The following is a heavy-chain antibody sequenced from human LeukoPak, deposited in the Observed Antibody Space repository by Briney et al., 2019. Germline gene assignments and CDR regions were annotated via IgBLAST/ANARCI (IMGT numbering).Heavy chain of an antibody. CDR3: ARHDYYGSLNWFDP. Sequence: SETLSLTCSVSGGSITRRNYYWGWIRQPPGKGLEWIANIYYSGSTYYNPSLNGRVTISLGTSKNQFSLKLTSVTAADTAVYYCARHDYYGSLNWFDPWGQGTLITVSS. D-gene: IGHD3-10*01. CDR1: GGSITRRNYY. CDR2: IYYSGST. J-gene: IGHJ5*02. V-gene: IGHV4-39*01.